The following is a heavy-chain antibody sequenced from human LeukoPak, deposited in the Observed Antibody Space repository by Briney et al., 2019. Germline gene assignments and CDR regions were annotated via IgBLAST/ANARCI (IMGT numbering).Heavy chain of an antibody. CDR3: ATIAARSFDN. CDR2: IYSGGST. Sequence: GGSLRLSCAASGFTVSGYYMSWVRQAPGKGLEWVSVIYSGGSTYYADSVKGRFTMSRDNSKNTLYLQMNSLRAEDTAVYYCATIAARSFDNWGQGTLATVSS. CDR1: GFTVSGYY. J-gene: IGHJ4*02. D-gene: IGHD6-6*01. V-gene: IGHV3-66*01.